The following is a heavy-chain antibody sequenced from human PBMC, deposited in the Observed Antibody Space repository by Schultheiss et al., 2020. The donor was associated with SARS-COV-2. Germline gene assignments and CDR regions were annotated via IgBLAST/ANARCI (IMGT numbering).Heavy chain of an antibody. Sequence: GESLKISCAASGFTFSSSWMHWVCQAPEKGLEWVADIKCDGSEKYYVDSVKGRFTISRDNSKNTLYLQMNSLRAEDTAVYYCARDGVRFLEWLSPMDVWGKGTTVTVSS. J-gene: IGHJ6*04. CDR1: GFTFSSSW. D-gene: IGHD3-3*01. CDR3: ARDGVRFLEWLSPMDV. V-gene: IGHV3-52*01. CDR2: IKCDGSEK.